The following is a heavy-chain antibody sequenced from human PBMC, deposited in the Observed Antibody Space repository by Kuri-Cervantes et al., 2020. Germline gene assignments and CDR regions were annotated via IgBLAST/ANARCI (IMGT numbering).Heavy chain of an antibody. Sequence: ASVKVSCKASGYNFVTHGVTWVRQAPGQGLEWMGWINTYTGDTYYAQRFQGRVTMATDTSTSTAYVELRRLRSDDTAVYYCARESPVDAFDIWGQGTMVTVSS. J-gene: IGHJ3*02. CDR3: ARESPVDAFDI. CDR1: GYNFVTHG. CDR2: INTYTGDT. V-gene: IGHV1-18*01.